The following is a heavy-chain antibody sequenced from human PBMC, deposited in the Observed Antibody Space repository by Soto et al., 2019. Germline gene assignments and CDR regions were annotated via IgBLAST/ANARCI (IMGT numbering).Heavy chain of an antibody. J-gene: IGHJ4*02. D-gene: IGHD3-3*01. V-gene: IGHV1-69*01. CDR3: ATGVIWIGYFTVDS. Sequence: QVLLVQTGAEVKKPGSSVKISCQASGGSFGNSAINWVRQTPGQGLEWLGGFIPVYRTLNYAEKLQGRVTITADESTGTAYMTLSSLASNDTAVYYCATGVIWIGYFTVDSWGQGTRVTVSS. CDR1: GGSFGNSA. CDR2: FIPVYRTL.